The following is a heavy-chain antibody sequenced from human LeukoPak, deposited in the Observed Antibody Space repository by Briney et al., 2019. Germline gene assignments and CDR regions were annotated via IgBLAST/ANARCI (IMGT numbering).Heavy chain of an antibody. V-gene: IGHV4-39*07. D-gene: IGHD6-13*01. CDR2: IFYSGST. CDR3: ARGSPGIAGAGQVDP. J-gene: IGHJ5*01. Sequence: ASETLSLTCTVSGGSISSSYNYWGWLRQPPGKGLEWIGIIFYSGSTYSNPSLKSRVTISVDTSQNPFSLKLRSVTAADTAVYYCARGSPGIAGAGQVDPWGQGTLVTVSS. CDR1: GGSISSSYNY.